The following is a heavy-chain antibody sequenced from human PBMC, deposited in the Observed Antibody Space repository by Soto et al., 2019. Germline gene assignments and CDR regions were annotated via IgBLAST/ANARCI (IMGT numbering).Heavy chain of an antibody. J-gene: IGHJ6*02. V-gene: IGHV3-74*01. D-gene: IGHD6-13*01. CDR1: GFTFSSDW. CDR3: ARGVAGAGGSYGMDV. Sequence: EVQLVESGGGLVQPGGSLRLSCVASGFTFSSDWMHWVRQAPGKGLVWVSRINSDGSSRSSGDSVKGRFTISRDNAKNTLYLQMNSLRAEDTVVYYCARGVAGAGGSYGMDVWGQGTTVTVSS. CDR2: INSDGSSR.